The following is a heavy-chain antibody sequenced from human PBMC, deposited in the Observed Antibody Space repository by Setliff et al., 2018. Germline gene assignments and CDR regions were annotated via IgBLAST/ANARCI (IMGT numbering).Heavy chain of an antibody. J-gene: IGHJ4*02. D-gene: IGHD3-22*01. V-gene: IGHV4-61*09. CDR2: IYITGNP. Sequence: NPSETLSLTCAVSGASIRQTSYFWTWVRQPAGKGLEWIGHIYITGNPNVNPSLKSRVAMSLDNSGNQFSLNLQSVTAADTAVYYCAKGQGQYYDSSGYYGRVLDYWGQGTLVTVSS. CDR1: GASIRQTSYF. CDR3: AKGQGQYYDSSGYYGRVLDY.